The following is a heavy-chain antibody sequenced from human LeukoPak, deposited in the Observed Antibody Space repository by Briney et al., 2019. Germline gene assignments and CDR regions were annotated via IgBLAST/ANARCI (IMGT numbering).Heavy chain of an antibody. J-gene: IGHJ4*02. D-gene: IGHD6-13*01. Sequence: GGSLRLSCAASGFTFSSYSMNWVRQAPGKGLEWVSSISSSSSYIYYADSVKGRFTISRDNAKNSLYLQMNSLRAEDTAVYYCARLNPRYSSSFDYWGQGTLATVSS. V-gene: IGHV3-21*01. CDR1: GFTFSSYS. CDR2: ISSSSSYI. CDR3: ARLNPRYSSSFDY.